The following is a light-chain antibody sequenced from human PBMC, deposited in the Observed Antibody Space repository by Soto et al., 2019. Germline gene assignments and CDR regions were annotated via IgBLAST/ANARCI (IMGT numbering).Light chain of an antibody. CDR2: AAS. CDR1: QSISKH. V-gene: IGKV1-27*01. J-gene: IGKJ4*01. Sequence: DNHVTTSCAPVPASVEDSVIISCRASQSISKHLNWYQQKPGKAPKLLIYAASTLQAGVPSRFSGRGSGTDFSLAISILQPEDVSAYYCQKDRGGPHTFGGGTKVDIK. CDR3: QKDRGGPHT.